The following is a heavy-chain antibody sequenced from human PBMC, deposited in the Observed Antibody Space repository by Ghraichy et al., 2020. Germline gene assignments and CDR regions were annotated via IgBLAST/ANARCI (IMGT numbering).Heavy chain of an antibody. D-gene: IGHD6-19*01. J-gene: IGHJ4*02. V-gene: IGHV4-61*02. CDR1: GGSISSGSYY. CDR3: ARGYSSGWGPFDY. CDR2: IYTSGST. Sequence: SETLSLTCTVSGGSISSGSYYWSWIRQPAGKGLEWIGRIYTSGSTNYNPSLKSRVTISVDTSKNQFSLKLSSVTAADTAVYYCARGYSSGWGPFDYWGQGTLVTVSS.